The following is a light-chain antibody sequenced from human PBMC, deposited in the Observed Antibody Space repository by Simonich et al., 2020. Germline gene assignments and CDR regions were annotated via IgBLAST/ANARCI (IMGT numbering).Light chain of an antibody. CDR1: QSVLYSSKNKNY. CDR3: QQYYSTPFT. V-gene: IGKV4-1*01. Sequence: DLVITPSPDSLALSLGEGATIKSQSHQSVLYSSKNKNYLALYQQKPGPPPKLLIYQAATRESGVPDRFSGSGSGTDFTLTISSLQAEDVAVYYCQQYYSTPFTFGPGTKVDIK. CDR2: QAA. J-gene: IGKJ3*01.